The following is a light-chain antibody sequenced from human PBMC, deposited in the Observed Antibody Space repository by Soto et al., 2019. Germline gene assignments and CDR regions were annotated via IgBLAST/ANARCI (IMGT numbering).Light chain of an antibody. CDR2: DAS. J-gene: IGKJ1*01. Sequence: EVALTQSPGTLSLSPGARATLSCRASQSIANDYLTWYQQKPGQAPRVLIYDASTRAAGIPERFSGSGSGTDFTLTISRLEPEDSAVYYCQQYGGSPWTFGQGTKVEI. CDR3: QQYGGSPWT. CDR1: QSIANDY. V-gene: IGKV3-20*01.